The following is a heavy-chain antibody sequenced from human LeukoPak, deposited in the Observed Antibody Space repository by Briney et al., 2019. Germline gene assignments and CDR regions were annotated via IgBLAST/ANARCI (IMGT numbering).Heavy chain of an antibody. Sequence: GGSPRLSCAASGFTFSSYWMHWVRQAPGKGLVWVSRINSDGSSTNYADSVQGRFTISRDNAKNTLYLQMNSLRAEDTAVYYCGRPASHGSLHGPYYWGQGTLVTVSS. CDR3: GRPASHGSLHGPYY. CDR1: GFTFSSYW. CDR2: INSDGSST. V-gene: IGHV3-74*01. D-gene: IGHD1-26*01. J-gene: IGHJ4*02.